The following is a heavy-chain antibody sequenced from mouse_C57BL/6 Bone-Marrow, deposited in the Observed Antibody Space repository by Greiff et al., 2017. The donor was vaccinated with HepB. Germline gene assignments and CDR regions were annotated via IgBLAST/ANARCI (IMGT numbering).Heavy chain of an antibody. CDR1: GYAFSSYW. Sequence: QVQLQQSGAELVKPGASVKISCKASGYAFSSYWMNWVKQRPGKGLEWIGQIYPGDGDTNYNGKFKGKATLTADKSSSTAYMQLSSLTSEDSAVYFCAREPVVATNFDYWGQGTTLTVSS. J-gene: IGHJ2*01. CDR2: IYPGDGDT. D-gene: IGHD1-1*01. V-gene: IGHV1-80*01. CDR3: AREPVVATNFDY.